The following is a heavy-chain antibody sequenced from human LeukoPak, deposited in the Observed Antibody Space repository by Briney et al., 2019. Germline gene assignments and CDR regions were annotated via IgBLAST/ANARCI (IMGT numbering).Heavy chain of an antibody. CDR1: GYTFTSYG. CDR2: ISAYNGNT. Sequence: ASVKVSCKASGYTFTSYGISWVRQAPGQGLEWMGWISAYNGNTNYAQKFQGRVTMTRNTSISTAYMELSSLRSEDTAVYYCARDQGYWYSDLWGRGTLVTVSS. J-gene: IGHJ2*01. V-gene: IGHV1-18*01. CDR3: ARDQGYWYSDL.